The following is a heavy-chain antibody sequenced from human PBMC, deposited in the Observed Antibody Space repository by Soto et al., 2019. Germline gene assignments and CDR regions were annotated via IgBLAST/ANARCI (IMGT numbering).Heavy chain of an antibody. D-gene: IGHD5-18*01. Sequence: ASVKVSCKASGYTFTSYYMHWVRQAPGQGLEWMGIINPSGGSTSYAQKFQGRVTMTRDTSTSTVYMELSSLRSEDTAVYYCAREDSYGRMNYYYYYYGMDVWGQGTTVTVSS. CDR3: AREDSYGRMNYYYYYYGMDV. CDR2: INPSGGST. J-gene: IGHJ6*02. V-gene: IGHV1-46*01. CDR1: GYTFTSYY.